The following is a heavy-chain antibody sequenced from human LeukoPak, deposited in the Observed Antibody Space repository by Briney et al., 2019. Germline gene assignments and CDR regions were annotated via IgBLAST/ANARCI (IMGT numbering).Heavy chain of an antibody. CDR2: IYSSGNT. V-gene: IGHV4-4*07. CDR1: GGSLSHYY. Sequence: SETLSLTCTVSGGSLSHYYWSWIRQPAGKGLEWIGRIYSSGNTDYNPSLKSRVTLSLDRSMNQFSLRLSSLTAADTAIYYCARGLGYTAPFFDYWGQGTLVTVSS. CDR3: ARGLGYTAPFFDY. J-gene: IGHJ4*02. D-gene: IGHD3-16*02.